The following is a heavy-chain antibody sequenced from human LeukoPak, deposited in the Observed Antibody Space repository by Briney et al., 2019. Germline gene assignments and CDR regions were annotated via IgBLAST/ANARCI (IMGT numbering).Heavy chain of an antibody. CDR3: AKVPHSWGLFDS. Sequence: GGSLRLSCAASGFTFSSYAMSWVRQAPGKGLEWVAFIRDDGSTRYYAHSVKGRFTVSRDNSKNTLYLQMDSLRTEDTAVYYCAKVPHSWGLFDSWGQGTLVTVSS. J-gene: IGHJ4*02. CDR2: IRDDGSTR. CDR1: GFTFSSYA. D-gene: IGHD3-16*01. V-gene: IGHV3-30*02.